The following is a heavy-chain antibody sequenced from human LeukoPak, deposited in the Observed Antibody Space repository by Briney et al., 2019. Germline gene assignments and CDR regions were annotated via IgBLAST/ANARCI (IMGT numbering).Heavy chain of an antibody. CDR2: IRYDGSNK. Sequence: GGSLRLSCAASGFTFSSYGMHWVRQAPGKGLEWVAFIRYDGSNKYYADSVKGRFTISRDNSKNTLYLQMNSLRAEDTAVYYCARDPNRAIFGVVHYYMDVWGKGTTVTVSS. J-gene: IGHJ6*03. V-gene: IGHV3-30*02. CDR3: ARDPNRAIFGVVHYYMDV. D-gene: IGHD3-3*01. CDR1: GFTFSSYG.